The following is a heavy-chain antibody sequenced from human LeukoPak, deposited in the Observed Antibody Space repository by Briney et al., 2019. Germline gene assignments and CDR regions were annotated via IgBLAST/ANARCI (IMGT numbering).Heavy chain of an antibody. Sequence: SETLSLTCTVSGGSISSGDYYWSWIRQPPGKGLEWIGYIYYSGSTYYNPSLKSRVTISVDTSKNQFSLELSSVTAADTAVYYCARTYLYDILIWFDPWGQGTLVTVSS. CDR2: IYYSGST. CDR3: ARTYLYDILIWFDP. D-gene: IGHD3-9*01. V-gene: IGHV4-30-4*01. CDR1: GGSISSGDYY. J-gene: IGHJ5*02.